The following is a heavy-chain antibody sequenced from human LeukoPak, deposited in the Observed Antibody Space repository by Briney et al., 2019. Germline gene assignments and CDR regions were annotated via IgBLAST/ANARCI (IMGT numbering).Heavy chain of an antibody. CDR1: EFSFSTNW. V-gene: IGHV3-7*01. CDR3: ANVPRSTVSY. D-gene: IGHD2-2*01. J-gene: IGHJ4*02. Sequence: GGSLRLSCAASEFSFSTNWMHWVRQTPGKGLEWVAELNEDGSVKYYVDSVKGRFTISRDNAKSSLFLQMYNLRTEDTGVYFCANVPRSTVSYWGRGTLVTVSS. CDR2: LNEDGSVK.